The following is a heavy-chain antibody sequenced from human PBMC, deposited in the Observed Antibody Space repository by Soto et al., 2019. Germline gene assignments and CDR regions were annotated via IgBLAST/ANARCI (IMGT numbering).Heavy chain of an antibody. CDR1: GFTFSSYA. Sequence: QVQLVESGGGVVQPGRSLRLSCAASGFTFSSYAMHWVRQAPGKGLEWVAVISYDGSNKYFADSVKGRFTISRDNSKNTLYLQMNSLRAEDTAVYYCARDLADPDGVPGDFQHWGQGTLVTVSS. D-gene: IGHD2-8*01. V-gene: IGHV3-30-3*01. CDR3: ARDLADPDGVPGDFQH. CDR2: ISYDGSNK. J-gene: IGHJ1*01.